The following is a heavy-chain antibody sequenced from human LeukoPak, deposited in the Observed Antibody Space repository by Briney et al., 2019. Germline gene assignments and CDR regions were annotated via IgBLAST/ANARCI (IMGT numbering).Heavy chain of an antibody. CDR1: GGSISSYY. D-gene: IGHD7-27*01. J-gene: IGHJ4*02. CDR3: ARETPGAGHFDY. V-gene: IGHV4-59*01. CDR2: IYYSGGT. Sequence: SETLSLTCTVSGGSISSYYWMWIRQPPGKGLEWIGYIYYSGGTHYNPSLKSRVTMLVDTSKNQFSLKLTAVTAADTAVYYCARETPGAGHFDYWGQGSLVTVSS.